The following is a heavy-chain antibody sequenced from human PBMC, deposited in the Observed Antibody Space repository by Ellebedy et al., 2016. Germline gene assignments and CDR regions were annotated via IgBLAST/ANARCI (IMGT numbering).Heavy chain of an antibody. Sequence: GESLKISXAASGIGFSDFFMGWVRQAPGKGLEWVSTISGGGDITVSADSVKGRFTISRDNSRNTLYLQMNSLRVEDTAVYYCRQGHYADYWGRGTLVTVSS. CDR2: ISGGGDIT. J-gene: IGHJ4*02. V-gene: IGHV3-23*01. CDR3: RQGHYADY. CDR1: GIGFSDFF.